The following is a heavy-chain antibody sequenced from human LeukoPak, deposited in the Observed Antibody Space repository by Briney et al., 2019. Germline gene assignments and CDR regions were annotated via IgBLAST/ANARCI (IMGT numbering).Heavy chain of an antibody. Sequence: GASVKVSCKTSGYTFTNYGISWVRQAPGQGLEWMGWISAYNGNTNYAQKLQGRVTMTTDTSTSTAYMELRSLRSDDTAVYYCARGSSYYSYYYYYYMDVWGKGTTVTVSS. CDR1: GYTFTNYG. CDR3: ARGSSYYSYYYYYYMDV. J-gene: IGHJ6*03. CDR2: ISAYNGNT. D-gene: IGHD3-10*01. V-gene: IGHV1-18*01.